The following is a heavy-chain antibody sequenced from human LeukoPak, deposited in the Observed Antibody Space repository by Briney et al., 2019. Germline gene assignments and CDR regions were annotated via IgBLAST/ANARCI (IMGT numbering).Heavy chain of an antibody. CDR3: ARRDLPNDSSGYYYVRDDAFDI. Sequence: GGSLRLSCAASGFTFSSYSMNWVRQAPGKGLEWISSISSSSSYIYYADSLKGRFTISRDNAKNSLYLQMNSLRAEDTAVYYCARRDLPNDSSGYYYVRDDAFDIWGQGTMVTVSS. V-gene: IGHV3-21*01. CDR2: ISSSSSYI. J-gene: IGHJ3*02. D-gene: IGHD3-22*01. CDR1: GFTFSSYS.